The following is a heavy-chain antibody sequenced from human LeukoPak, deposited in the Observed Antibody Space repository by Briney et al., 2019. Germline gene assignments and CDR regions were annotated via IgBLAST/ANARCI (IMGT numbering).Heavy chain of an antibody. CDR2: INHSGTT. V-gene: IGHV4-34*01. D-gene: IGHD6-6*01. J-gene: IGHJ4*02. Sequence: SETLSLTCAVYGGPFSGYYWSWIRQPPGKGLEWIGEINHSGTTNYNPSLKSRVTISVDTSKNQFSLNLSSVTAADTAVYYCARAGIAARAGDYWGQGTLVTVSS. CDR1: GGPFSGYY. CDR3: ARAGIAARAGDY.